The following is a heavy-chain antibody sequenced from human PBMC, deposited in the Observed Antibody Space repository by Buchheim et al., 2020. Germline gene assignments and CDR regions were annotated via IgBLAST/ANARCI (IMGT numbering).Heavy chain of an antibody. D-gene: IGHD1-1*01. V-gene: IGHV4-4*09. CDR2: IFSSGST. Sequence: VQLVESGGGLVKPGGSLRLSCAASGFTFSNAWMSWVRQAPGKGLEWVGYIFSSGSTSYNPSLRSRATISVDTSKDQFSLILKSVTIDDTAVYYCARLESSNWEVFDYWGQGAL. J-gene: IGHJ4*02. CDR3: ARLESSNWEVFDY. CDR1: GFTFSNAW.